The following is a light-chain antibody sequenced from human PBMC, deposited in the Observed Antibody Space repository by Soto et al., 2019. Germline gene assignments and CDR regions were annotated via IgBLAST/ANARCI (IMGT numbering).Light chain of an antibody. J-gene: IGKJ1*01. CDR2: DAS. CDR1: QSVAKNY. V-gene: IGKV3-20*01. Sequence: EMVLTQSPDTLSLSAGERATLSCRASQSVAKNYLAWYQQKPGQAPRLLIYDASYRATGFPDRFSGSGSGTDFTLTISRLEPEDFAVYYCQQCAYSPRTFGQGTKVEVK. CDR3: QQCAYSPRT.